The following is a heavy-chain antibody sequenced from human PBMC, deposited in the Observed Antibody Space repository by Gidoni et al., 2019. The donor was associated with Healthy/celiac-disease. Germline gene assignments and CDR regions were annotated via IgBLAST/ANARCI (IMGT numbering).Heavy chain of an antibody. V-gene: IGHV3-21*01. CDR1: GFTSSSYS. CDR2: ISSSSSYI. Sequence: EVQLVESGGGLVKPGGSLRLSCAASGFTSSSYSMNWVRQAPGKGLEWVSSISSSSSYIYYADSVKGRFTISRDNAKNSLYLQMNSLRAEDTAVYYCARRDYYDSSGNPYWGQGTLVTVSS. CDR3: ARRDYYDSSGNPY. J-gene: IGHJ4*02. D-gene: IGHD3-22*01.